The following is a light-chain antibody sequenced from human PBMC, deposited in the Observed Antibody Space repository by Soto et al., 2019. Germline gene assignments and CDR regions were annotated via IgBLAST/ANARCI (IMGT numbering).Light chain of an antibody. CDR2: EVT. CDR3: SSYVGNNVFV. Sequence: QSVLTQPPSASGSPGQSLTISCTGTSSDVGGHNYVAWYQQHPGKAPKLMIYEVTKRPSGVPDRFSGSKSGNTASLTVFGLQAEDEADYYCSSYVGNNVFVFGTGTKVTVL. V-gene: IGLV2-8*01. CDR1: SSDVGGHNY. J-gene: IGLJ1*01.